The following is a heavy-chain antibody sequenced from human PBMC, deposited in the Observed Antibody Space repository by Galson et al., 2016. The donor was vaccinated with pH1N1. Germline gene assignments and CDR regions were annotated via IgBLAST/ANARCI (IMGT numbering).Heavy chain of an antibody. J-gene: IGHJ4*02. CDR1: GGTFSSYA. CDR2: ITGMFGTT. CDR3: VRHSGYVLTGHMDS. D-gene: IGHD3-9*01. V-gene: IGHV1-69*05. Sequence: SVKVSCKASGGTFSSYAFSWVRQAPGQGLEWMGGITGMFGTTNYAQKLQGRVTITTEEITSSAYMGLSSLRSEDTAVYYCVRHSGYVLTGHMDSWGQGTPVTVSS.